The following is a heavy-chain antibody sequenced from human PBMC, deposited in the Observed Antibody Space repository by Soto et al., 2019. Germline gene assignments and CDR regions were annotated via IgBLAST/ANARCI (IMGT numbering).Heavy chain of an antibody. J-gene: IGHJ4*02. Sequence: GGSLRLSCSASGFTFSSYGMHWVGQAPGKGLEYVSAISSNGGSTYYADSVKGRFTISRDNSKNTLYLQMSSLRAEDTAVYYCVKAVRDGYNYFDYWGQGTLVTVSS. CDR2: ISSNGGST. CDR1: GFTFSSYG. D-gene: IGHD5-12*01. CDR3: VKAVRDGYNYFDY. V-gene: IGHV3-64D*06.